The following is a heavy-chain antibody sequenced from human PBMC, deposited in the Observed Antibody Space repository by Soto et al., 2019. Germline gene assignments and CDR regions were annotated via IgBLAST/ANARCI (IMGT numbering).Heavy chain of an antibody. Sequence: QVQLEESGGGVVQPGRSLRLSCAASGFTFSNHGMHWVRQAPGKGLEWVAVISQDGNNKNYADSVKGRFTIARDNSKNTLYLQMNSLRTEDTSVYYCAKSNTGYYYPTFDSWGQGTLVTVSS. CDR3: AKSNTGYYYPTFDS. J-gene: IGHJ4*02. D-gene: IGHD3-22*01. V-gene: IGHV3-30*18. CDR1: GFTFSNHG. CDR2: ISQDGNNK.